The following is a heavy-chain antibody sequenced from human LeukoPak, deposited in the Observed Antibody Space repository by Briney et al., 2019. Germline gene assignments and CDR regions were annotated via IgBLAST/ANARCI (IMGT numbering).Heavy chain of an antibody. Sequence: SGGSLRLSCAASGFTFSSYWMSWVRQAPGKGLEWVANIKQDGSEKYYVDSVKGRFTISRDNAKNSLYLQMNSLRAEDTAVNYCARDRTRDFWSGYSDYYFDYWGQGTLVTVSS. J-gene: IGHJ4*02. V-gene: IGHV3-7*01. CDR2: IKQDGSEK. CDR1: GFTFSSYW. D-gene: IGHD3-3*01. CDR3: ARDRTRDFWSGYSDYYFDY.